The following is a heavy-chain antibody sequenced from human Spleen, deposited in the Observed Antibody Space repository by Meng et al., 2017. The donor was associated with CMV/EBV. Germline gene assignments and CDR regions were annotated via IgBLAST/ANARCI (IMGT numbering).Heavy chain of an antibody. Sequence: LSLTCAASGFTFSSYAMHWVRQAPGKGLEWVAVISYDGSNKYYADSVKGRFTISRDNSKNTLYLQMNSLRAEDTAVYYCARGDFIVVVPAAIAFDYWGQGTLVTVSS. J-gene: IGHJ4*02. V-gene: IGHV3-30-3*01. D-gene: IGHD2-2*01. CDR2: ISYDGSNK. CDR3: ARGDFIVVVPAAIAFDY. CDR1: GFTFSSYA.